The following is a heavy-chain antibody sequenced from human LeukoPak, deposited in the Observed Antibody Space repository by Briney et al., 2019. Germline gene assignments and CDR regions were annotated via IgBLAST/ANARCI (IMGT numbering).Heavy chain of an antibody. CDR1: GYVFTSYY. CDR3: ARGGERWIDP. D-gene: IGHD1-1*01. J-gene: IGHJ5*02. Sequence: GASVKVSCKASGYVFTSYYITWVRQAPGQGLEWMGCVSAYNGNTNYAQNFQGRVTMTTDTSTSTAYMELRSLTSDDTAIYYCARGGERWIDPLGQGTLVTVSS. CDR2: VSAYNGNT. V-gene: IGHV1-18*01.